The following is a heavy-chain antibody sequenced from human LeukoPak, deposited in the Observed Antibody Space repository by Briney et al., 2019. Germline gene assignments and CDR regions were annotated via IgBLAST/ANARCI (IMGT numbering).Heavy chain of an antibody. Sequence: GGSLRLSCAASGFTFTTYWMTWVRQAPGKGLEWVASINQDGTEKYYVDSVKGRFTISRDNAKNSLYLQMNSLRVEDTAVFYCAKVAKYYYGSETYYFFEHWGQGTLVTVSS. V-gene: IGHV3-7*01. CDR1: GFTFTTYW. J-gene: IGHJ4*02. D-gene: IGHD3-10*01. CDR2: INQDGTEK. CDR3: AKVAKYYYGSETYYFFEH.